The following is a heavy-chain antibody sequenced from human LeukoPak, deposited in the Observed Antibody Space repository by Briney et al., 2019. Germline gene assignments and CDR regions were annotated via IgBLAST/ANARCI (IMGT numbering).Heavy chain of an antibody. J-gene: IGHJ4*02. CDR1: GFTFTSSA. Sequence: VASVKVSCKASGFTFTSSAMQWVRQARGQRLEWIAWIVVGSGNTNYAQKFQERVTITRDMSTSTAYMELSSLRSEDTAVYYCAAATDIVVVPAAPLDYWGQGTLVTVSS. CDR3: AAATDIVVVPAAPLDY. V-gene: IGHV1-58*02. CDR2: IVVGSGNT. D-gene: IGHD2-2*01.